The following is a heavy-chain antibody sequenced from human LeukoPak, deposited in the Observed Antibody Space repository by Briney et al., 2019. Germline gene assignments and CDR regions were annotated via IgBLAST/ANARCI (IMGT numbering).Heavy chain of an antibody. Sequence: SVKVSCKASGGTFSSYAISWVRQAPGQGLEWMGRIIPILGIANYAQKFQGRVTITADKSTSTAYMELSSLRSEDTAVYYCARNLGYCSGGSCYSGGLDPWGQGTLVTVSS. J-gene: IGHJ5*02. CDR3: ARNLGYCSGGSCYSGGLDP. V-gene: IGHV1-69*04. CDR1: GGTFSSYA. CDR2: IIPILGIA. D-gene: IGHD2-15*01.